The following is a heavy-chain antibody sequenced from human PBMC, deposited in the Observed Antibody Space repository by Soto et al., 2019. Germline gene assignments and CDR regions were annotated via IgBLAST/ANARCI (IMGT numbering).Heavy chain of an antibody. CDR1: GYSFTSYR. D-gene: IGHD6-13*01. CDR3: ASGPAAGTLY. CDR2: IDPSYSYN. Sequence: GESLKISCKGSGYSFTSYRFIWMRQIPGKGLERMGRIDPSYSYNKYSPSFQGHVPISADKSISTAFLQWSSLKASDTAMYYCASGPAAGTLYWGQGTL. V-gene: IGHV5-10-1*01. J-gene: IGHJ4*02.